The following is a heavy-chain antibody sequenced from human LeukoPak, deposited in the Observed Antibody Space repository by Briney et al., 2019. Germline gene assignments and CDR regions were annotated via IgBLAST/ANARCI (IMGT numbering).Heavy chain of an antibody. Sequence: GRSLRLSCAASGFTFSSYGMHWVRQAPGKGLEWVAVIWYDGSNKYYADSVKGRFTISRDNSKNTPYLQMNSLRAEDTAVYYCAKGNVVPAAINYYYYYMDVWGKGTTVTVSS. CDR2: IWYDGSNK. D-gene: IGHD2-2*01. V-gene: IGHV3-33*06. CDR3: AKGNVVPAAINYYYYYMDV. CDR1: GFTFSSYG. J-gene: IGHJ6*03.